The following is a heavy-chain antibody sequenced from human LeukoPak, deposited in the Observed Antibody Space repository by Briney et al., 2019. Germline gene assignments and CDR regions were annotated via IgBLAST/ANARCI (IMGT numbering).Heavy chain of an antibody. CDR3: ARNGEYSADY. Sequence: SGTLSLTCVVSGGFISNGFWWSWVRQPPGKGLEWIGEIHHSGSTNYNPSLKSRATISVDKSKNQFSLKMTSVTAMDTAVYLCARNGEYSADYWGQGTLVTVSS. CDR1: GGFISNGFW. CDR2: IHHSGST. D-gene: IGHD2-8*01. V-gene: IGHV4-4*02. J-gene: IGHJ4*02.